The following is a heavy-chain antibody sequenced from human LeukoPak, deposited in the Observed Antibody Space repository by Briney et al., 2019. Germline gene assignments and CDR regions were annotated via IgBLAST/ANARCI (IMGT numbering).Heavy chain of an antibody. J-gene: IGHJ6*03. CDR1: GYSFTSYW. V-gene: IGHV5-51*01. Sequence: GESLKISCKGSGYSFTSYWIGWVRQMPGKGLEWMGIIYPRDSDTRYSPSFQGQVTISADKSISTAYLQWSSLKASDTAMYYCARRSSGSYSVGGYYYYMDVWGKGTTVTVSS. D-gene: IGHD1-26*01. CDR3: ARRSSGSYSVGGYYYYMDV. CDR2: IYPRDSDT.